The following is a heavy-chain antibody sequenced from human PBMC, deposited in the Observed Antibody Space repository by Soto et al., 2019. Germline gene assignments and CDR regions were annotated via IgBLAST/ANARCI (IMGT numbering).Heavy chain of an antibody. CDR3: AAIGYCSSTSCSMDSGNWFDP. Sequence: PGGSLRLSCAASGFTFSDYYMSWIRQAPGKGLEWVSYISSSGSTIYYADSVKGRFTISRDNAKNSLYLQMNSLRAEDTAVYYCAAIGYCSSTSCSMDSGNWFDPWGQGTLVTVSS. CDR1: GFTFSDYY. J-gene: IGHJ5*02. D-gene: IGHD2-2*01. CDR2: ISSSGSTI. V-gene: IGHV3-11*01.